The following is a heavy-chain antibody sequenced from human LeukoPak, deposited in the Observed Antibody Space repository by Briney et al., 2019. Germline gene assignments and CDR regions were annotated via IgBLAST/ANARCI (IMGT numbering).Heavy chain of an antibody. CDR2: ISAYNGNT. CDR3: ARDLQSLWFGASGSDY. Sequence: EASVKVSCKASGYTFTSYGISWVRQAPGQGLEWMGWISAYNGNTNYAQKLQGRVTMTTDTSTSTAYMELRSLRSDDTAVYYCARDLQSLWFGASGSDYWGQGTLVTVSS. D-gene: IGHD3-10*01. J-gene: IGHJ4*02. V-gene: IGHV1-18*01. CDR1: GYTFTSYG.